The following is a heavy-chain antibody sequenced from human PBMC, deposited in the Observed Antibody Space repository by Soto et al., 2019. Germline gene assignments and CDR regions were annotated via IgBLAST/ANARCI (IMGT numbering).Heavy chain of an antibody. J-gene: IGHJ4*02. CDR3: ARKPYSSSWSDY. Sequence: QVQLVESGGALVKPGGYLRLHCAASGFTFSDYYMSWIRQAPGKGLECVSYISSSGSTIYYAESVKGRFTISRDNAKNYLYLQMNSLRAEDTAVYYCARKPYSSSWSDYWGQGTLVTVSS. D-gene: IGHD6-13*01. CDR1: GFTFSDYY. CDR2: ISSSGSTI. V-gene: IGHV3-11*01.